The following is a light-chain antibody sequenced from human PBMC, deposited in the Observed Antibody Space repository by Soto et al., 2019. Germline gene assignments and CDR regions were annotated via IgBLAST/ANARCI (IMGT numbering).Light chain of an antibody. CDR3: CSFAGSSTVL. V-gene: IGLV2-23*02. CDR2: DVS. Sequence: QSALTQPASVSGSPGQSITISCTGTSSDVGSYNLVSWYQQHPGKAPKLMIYDVSKRPSGVSNRFSGSRSGNTASLTISGLQAEDEADYYCCSFAGSSTVLFGGGTKVTVL. J-gene: IGLJ2*01. CDR1: SSDVGSYNL.